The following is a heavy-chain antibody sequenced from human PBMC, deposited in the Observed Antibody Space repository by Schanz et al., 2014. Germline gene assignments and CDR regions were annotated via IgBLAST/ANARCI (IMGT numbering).Heavy chain of an antibody. D-gene: IGHD2-21*02. J-gene: IGHJ6*03. CDR2: ISYDGSLK. Sequence: QEQLVESGGGAVQPGRSLRLSCAASGFTFSSYAVDWIRQAPGQGLEWVSFISYDGSLKSYLDSVKGRFTISRDNSKNTLFLEMNSLRVEDTAVYYCARPSDSSWYMDVWGKGTTVTVSS. CDR1: GFTFSSYA. V-gene: IGHV3-30-3*01. CDR3: ARPSDSSWYMDV.